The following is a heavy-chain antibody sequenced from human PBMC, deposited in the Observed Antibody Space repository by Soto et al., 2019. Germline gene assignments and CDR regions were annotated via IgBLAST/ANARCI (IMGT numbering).Heavy chain of an antibody. D-gene: IGHD1-20*01. CDR2: IYYSGST. V-gene: IGHV4-30-4*01. J-gene: IGHJ3*02. CDR3: ARGRYNWNQGAFDI. CDR1: GGSISSNDYY. Sequence: PSETLSLTCTVSGGSISSNDYYWSWIRQPPGKGLEWIGYIYYSGSTYYNPSLKSRVTISADTSKTQFSLKLTSVTAADTAVYYCARGRYNWNQGAFDIWGQGTVVT.